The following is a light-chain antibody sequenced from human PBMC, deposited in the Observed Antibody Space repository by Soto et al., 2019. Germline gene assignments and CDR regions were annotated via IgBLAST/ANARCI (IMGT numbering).Light chain of an antibody. CDR2: DAY. J-gene: IGKJ4*01. CDR3: QQYDNMPLT. Sequence: DIQMTQSPSALSASVGARVTITCQASQDIGNYLNWYQQKPGKAPALLIYDAYTLETGVPSRFSGSGFGTDFSFTITSLQPEDIETYYCQQYDNMPLTFGGGTKLESK. V-gene: IGKV1-33*01. CDR1: QDIGNY.